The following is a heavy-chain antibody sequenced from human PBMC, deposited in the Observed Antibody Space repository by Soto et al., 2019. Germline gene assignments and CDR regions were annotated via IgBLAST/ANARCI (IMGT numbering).Heavy chain of an antibody. CDR2: ILPIFATA. CDR1: GGTFNNYV. CDR3: AGRCDSTTCLGHFDY. D-gene: IGHD2-2*01. Sequence: QVQLVQSGAEVKKPGSSVKVSCKASGGTFNNYVVNWVRQAPGQGLEWMGGILPIFATANYAQKFQGRVTITADQSTSTAYMELTSLRSADTAVYYCAGRCDSTTCLGHFDYWGQGTLVTVAS. V-gene: IGHV1-69*01. J-gene: IGHJ4*02.